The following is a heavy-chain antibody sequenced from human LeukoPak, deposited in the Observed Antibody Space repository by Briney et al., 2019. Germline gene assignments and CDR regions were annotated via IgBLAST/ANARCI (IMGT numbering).Heavy chain of an antibody. J-gene: IGHJ6*02. Sequence: SVKVSCKASGYIFSGYYMHWVRQAPGQGLEWMGRIIPILGIANYAQKFQGRVTITADKSTSTAYMELSSLRSEDTAVYYCARDVHRGTYYDFWSGYYTGMVLDYGMDVWGQGTTVTVSS. CDR3: ARDVHRGTYYDFWSGYYTGMVLDYGMDV. CDR1: GYIFSGYY. CDR2: IIPILGIA. D-gene: IGHD3-3*01. V-gene: IGHV1-69*04.